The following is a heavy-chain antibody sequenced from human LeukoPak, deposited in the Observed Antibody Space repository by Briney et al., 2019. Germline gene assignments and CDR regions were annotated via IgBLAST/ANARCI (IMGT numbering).Heavy chain of an antibody. V-gene: IGHV3-21*01. D-gene: IGHD2-15*01. CDR2: ISSSSSYI. J-gene: IGHJ4*02. CDR1: GFTFSSYS. Sequence: PGGPLRLSCAASGFTFSSYSLNWVRQAPGKGLEWVSSISSSSSYIYYADSVKGRFTISRDNAKNSLYLQMNSLRAEDTAVYYCARVSATYFDYWGQGTLVTVSS. CDR3: ARVSATYFDY.